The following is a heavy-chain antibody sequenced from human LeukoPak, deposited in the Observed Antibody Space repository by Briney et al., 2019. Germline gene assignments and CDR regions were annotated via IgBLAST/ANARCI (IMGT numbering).Heavy chain of an antibody. D-gene: IGHD6-6*01. CDR2: IWYDGSNK. CDR3: ARDASYSSSSVSLMNWFDP. CDR1: GFTFSSYG. J-gene: IGHJ5*02. Sequence: GGSLRLSCAASGFTFSSYGMHWVRQAPGKGLEWVAGIWYDGSNKYYADSVKGRFTISRDNSKNTLYLQMNSLRAEDTAVYYCARDASYSSSSVSLMNWFDPWGQGTLVTVSS. V-gene: IGHV3-33*01.